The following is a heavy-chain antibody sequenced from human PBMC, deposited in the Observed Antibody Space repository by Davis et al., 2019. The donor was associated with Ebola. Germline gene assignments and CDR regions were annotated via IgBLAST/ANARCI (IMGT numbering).Heavy chain of an antibody. Sequence: GGSLRLSYAASGFTFSSYGMHWVRQAPGKGLEWVAFIRYDGSNKYYADSVKGRFTISRDNSKNTLYLQMNSLRAEDTAVYYCAKDLQSGSYYGRFDYWGQGTLVTVSS. J-gene: IGHJ4*02. CDR3: AKDLQSGSYYGRFDY. V-gene: IGHV3-30*02. CDR2: IRYDGSNK. D-gene: IGHD1-26*01. CDR1: GFTFSSYG.